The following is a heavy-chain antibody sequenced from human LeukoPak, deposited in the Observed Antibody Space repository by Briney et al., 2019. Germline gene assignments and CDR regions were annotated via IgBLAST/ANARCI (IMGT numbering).Heavy chain of an antibody. CDR1: GFTFSSYA. D-gene: IGHD6-19*01. CDR3: AKEGYSSGKKSFDY. CDR2: IRGSGGST. V-gene: IGHV3-23*01. Sequence: GGSLRLSCAASGFTFSSYAMSWVRQAPGEGLEGVSAIRGSGGSTYYADSVKGRFTISRDNPKNTLYLQMNSLRAEDTAVYYCAKEGYSSGKKSFDYWGQGTLVTVSS. J-gene: IGHJ4*02.